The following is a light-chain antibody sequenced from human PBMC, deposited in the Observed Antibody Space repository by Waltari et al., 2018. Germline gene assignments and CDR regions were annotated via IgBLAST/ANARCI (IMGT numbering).Light chain of an antibody. J-gene: IGLJ1*01. V-gene: IGLV1-40*01. CDR2: GTS. CDR1: SSNLGAGSD. Sequence: QSVLTQPPSVSGAPGQRVTISCTGISSNLGAGSDVHWYPQRPGPAPNPPILGTSRRPAGVPDRFSAHRAGTSDSLAITGIQAEDEADYYCQSYDTSLRGVFGSGTQVTVL. CDR3: QSYDTSLRGV.